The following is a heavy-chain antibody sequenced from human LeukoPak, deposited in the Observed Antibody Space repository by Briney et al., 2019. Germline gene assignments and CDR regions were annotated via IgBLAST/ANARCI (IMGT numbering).Heavy chain of an antibody. Sequence: ASVKVSCKASGYTFTSYGISWVRQAPGQGLEGMGWINAYNGNTNYAQKLQGRVTMTQDPSTSTAYMELRSLRSDDTVVYYCAAGMYYDYVWGSCDFDYWGQGTLVTVSS. CDR2: INAYNGNT. CDR1: GYTFTSYG. D-gene: IGHD3-16*01. CDR3: AAGMYYDYVWGSCDFDY. V-gene: IGHV1-18*04. J-gene: IGHJ4*02.